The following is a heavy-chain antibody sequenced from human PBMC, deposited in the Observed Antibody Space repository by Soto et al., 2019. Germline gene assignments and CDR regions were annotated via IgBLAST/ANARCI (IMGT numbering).Heavy chain of an antibody. Sequence: QVQLQESGPGLVKPSETLSLTCTVSGGSISSSGYYWSWIRQNPGKGLEWSGYIHYSGNTYYNPSLKRRVTISVDTSKSQFSLRLSSVTVADTAVYYCAKSLTINADFDCWGQGTVVTVSS. CDR1: GGSISSSGYY. CDR3: AKSLTINADFDC. D-gene: IGHD3-9*01. CDR2: IHYSGNT. V-gene: IGHV4-31*03. J-gene: IGHJ4*02.